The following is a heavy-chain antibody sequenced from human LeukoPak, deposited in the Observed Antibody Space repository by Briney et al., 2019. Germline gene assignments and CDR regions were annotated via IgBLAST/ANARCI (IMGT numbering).Heavy chain of an antibody. CDR3: GKDLGSSARYLDRVDY. Sequence: GGSLRLSCGAPGFAFSSHGMHWVRQAPGKGLEWLTVIWYDGSEKYYADSVKGRFTVSRDNSKNTVYLQMNSLRAEDTAVYYCGKDLGSSARYLDRVDYWGQGTLVTVSS. D-gene: IGHD2-2*01. CDR2: IWYDGSEK. V-gene: IGHV3-33*06. J-gene: IGHJ4*02. CDR1: GFAFSSHG.